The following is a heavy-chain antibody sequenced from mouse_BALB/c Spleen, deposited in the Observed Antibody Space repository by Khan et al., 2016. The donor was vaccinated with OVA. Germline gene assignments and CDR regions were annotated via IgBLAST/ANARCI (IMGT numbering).Heavy chain of an antibody. J-gene: IGHJ2*01. CDR1: GYSITSDYA. V-gene: IGHV3-2*02. Sequence: EVQLQESGPGLVKPSQSLSLTCTVTGYSITSDYAWNWIRQSPGNKLEWMGYISYSGSTSYKPTLKSRISITRDTSKNQFFLQLNSVTTEDTATYYCARSIMANWGQGTTLTVSS. CDR3: ARSIMAN. CDR2: ISYSGST.